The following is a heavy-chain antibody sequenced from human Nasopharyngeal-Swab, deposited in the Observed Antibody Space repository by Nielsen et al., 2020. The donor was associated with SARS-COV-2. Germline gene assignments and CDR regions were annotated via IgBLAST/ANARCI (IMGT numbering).Heavy chain of an antibody. CDR1: GITFSRYW. CDR3: ARGPGSWHSLDY. CDR2: IKQDGSEK. D-gene: IGHD6-13*01. Sequence: GESLKISCAASGITFSRYWMSWVRQAPGKGLEWVANIKQDGSEKYYVDSVKGRFTISRDNAKNSLYLQMNSLRAEDTAVYYCARGPGSWHSLDYWGQGTLVTVSS. V-gene: IGHV3-7*01. J-gene: IGHJ4*02.